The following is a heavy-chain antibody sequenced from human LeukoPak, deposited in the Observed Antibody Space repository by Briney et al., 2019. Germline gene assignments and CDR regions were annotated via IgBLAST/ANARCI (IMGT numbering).Heavy chain of an antibody. Sequence: ASVKVSCKASGYTFTSYYMHWVRQAPGQGLEWMGIINPSGGSTSYAQKFQGRVTMTRDTSISTAYMELSRLRSDDTAVYYCARRGSGSSFDYWGQGTLVTVSS. CDR2: INPSGGST. J-gene: IGHJ4*02. D-gene: IGHD6-6*01. CDR3: ARRGSGSSFDY. CDR1: GYTFTSYY. V-gene: IGHV1-46*01.